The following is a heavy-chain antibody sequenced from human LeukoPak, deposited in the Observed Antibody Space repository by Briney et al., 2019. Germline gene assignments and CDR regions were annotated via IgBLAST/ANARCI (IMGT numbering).Heavy chain of an antibody. CDR2: IYPGDSDA. CDR3: AKTPRAYTYGTYDY. D-gene: IGHD5-18*01. V-gene: IGHV5-51*01. CDR1: GYSFTGYW. Sequence: GESLKISCXGSGYSFTGYWIGWERPMPGKGLEWMGIIYPGDSDARYSPSFQGQVTISADKSISTAYLQWHSLKASDTAMYYCAKTPRAYTYGTYDYWGQGTLVTVSS. J-gene: IGHJ4*02.